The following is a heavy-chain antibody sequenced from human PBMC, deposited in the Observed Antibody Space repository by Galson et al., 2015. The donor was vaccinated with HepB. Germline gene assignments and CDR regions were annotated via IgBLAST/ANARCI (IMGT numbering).Heavy chain of an antibody. CDR2: ISAYNGNT. D-gene: IGHD2-21*02. V-gene: IGHV1-18*01. CDR3: ARDVAGDPTFDY. Sequence: SVKVSCKASGYTFTSYGISWVRQAPGQGLEWMGWISAYNGNTNYAQKLQGRVTMTTDTSTSIAYMELRSQRFNDAAVYYCARDVAGDPTFDYWGQGTLVTVSS. J-gene: IGHJ4*03. CDR1: GYTFTSYG.